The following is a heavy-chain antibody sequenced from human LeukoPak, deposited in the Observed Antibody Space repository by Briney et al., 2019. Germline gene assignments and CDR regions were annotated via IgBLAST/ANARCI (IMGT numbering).Heavy chain of an antibody. D-gene: IGHD6-13*01. J-gene: IGHJ4*02. CDR1: GFTFSSYG. V-gene: IGHV3-30*02. CDR2: IRYDGSNK. CDR3: ARYSSSWYSETDY. Sequence: GGSLRLSCAASGFTFSSYGMHWVRQAPGKGLEWVAFIRYDGSNKYYADSVKGRFTISRANAKNSLYLQMNSLRAEDTAVYYCARYSSSWYSETDYWGQGTLVTVSS.